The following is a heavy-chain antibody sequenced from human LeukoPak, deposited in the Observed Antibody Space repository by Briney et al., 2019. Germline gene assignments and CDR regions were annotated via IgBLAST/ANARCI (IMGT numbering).Heavy chain of an antibody. CDR3: ARGYYDFWSGYTNEYYFDY. Sequence: SQTLSLTCTVSGGSISSGGYYWSWIRQHPGKGLEWIGYIYYSGSTYYNPSLKSRVTMSVDTSKNQFSLKLSSVTAADTAVYYCARGYYDFWSGYTNEYYFDYWGQGTLVTVSS. CDR2: IYYSGST. V-gene: IGHV4-31*03. D-gene: IGHD3-3*01. J-gene: IGHJ4*02. CDR1: GGSISSGGYY.